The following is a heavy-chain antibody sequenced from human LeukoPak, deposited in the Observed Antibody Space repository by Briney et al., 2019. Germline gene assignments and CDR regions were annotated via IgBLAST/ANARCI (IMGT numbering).Heavy chain of an antibody. D-gene: IGHD1-26*01. J-gene: IGHJ4*02. CDR1: GFTFSSYA. Sequence: GGSLRLSCAASGFTFSSYAMSWVRQAPGKGLEWVGRIKSKTDGGTTDYAAPVKGRFTISRDDSKNTLYLQMNSLKTEDTAVYYCTTDLVGATPLSDYWGQGTLVTVSS. CDR2: IKSKTDGGTT. V-gene: IGHV3-15*01. CDR3: TTDLVGATPLSDY.